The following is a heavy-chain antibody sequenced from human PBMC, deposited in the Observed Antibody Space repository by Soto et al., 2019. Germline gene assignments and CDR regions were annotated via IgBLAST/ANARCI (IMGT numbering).Heavy chain of an antibody. CDR2: ISGGGGSS. D-gene: IGHD3-9*01. J-gene: IGHJ6*02. CDR3: VKLLRSWYGHNALDV. Sequence: EVKLLESGGGFIQPGGSLRLSCTASGLTFSNYAMSWVRQAPGKGLEFVSFISGGGGSSYSADSVKGRFTVSRDNAKNTLSLQMNSLRVEYTAIYYCVKLLRSWYGHNALDVWGQGTTVTVSS. V-gene: IGHV3-23*01. CDR1: GLTFSNYA.